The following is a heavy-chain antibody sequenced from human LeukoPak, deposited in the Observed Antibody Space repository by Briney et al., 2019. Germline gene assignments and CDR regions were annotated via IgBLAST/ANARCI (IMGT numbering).Heavy chain of an antibody. CDR2: ISWNSGRI. J-gene: IGHJ4*02. D-gene: IGHD6-19*01. CDR3: AKDMGIAVAGTDY. V-gene: IGHV3-9*01. CDR1: GFTFDDYA. Sequence: GGSLRLSCAASGFTFDDYAMHWVRQAPGKGLEWVSGISWNSGRIGYADSVKGRFTISRDNAKNSLYLQMNSLRAEDTALYYCAKDMGIAVAGTDYWGQGTLVTVSS.